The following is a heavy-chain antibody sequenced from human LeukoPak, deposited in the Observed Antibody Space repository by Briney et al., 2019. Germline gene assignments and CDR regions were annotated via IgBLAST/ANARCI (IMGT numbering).Heavy chain of an antibody. D-gene: IGHD6-6*01. V-gene: IGHV3-30*18. Sequence: GGSLRLSCAASGFTFSSYGMHWVRQAPGKGLEWVAIISYDGNNKYYADSVKGRFTISRDNSKNTLYLQMNSLKPEDTAVYYCANLARPLDYWGQGALVTVSS. CDR1: GFTFSSYG. CDR2: ISYDGNNK. J-gene: IGHJ4*02. CDR3: ANLARPLDY.